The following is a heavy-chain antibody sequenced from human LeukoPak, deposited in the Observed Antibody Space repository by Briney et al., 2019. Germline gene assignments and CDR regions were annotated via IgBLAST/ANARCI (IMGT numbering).Heavy chain of an antibody. D-gene: IGHD3-22*01. CDR1: GGSISSGGFY. V-gene: IGHV4-31*03. CDR2: IYYSGST. J-gene: IGHJ1*01. Sequence: SETLSLTCTVSGGSISSGGFYWSWIRQHPGKGLEWIGYIYYSGSTYYNPSLKSRVTISVDTSKNQFSLKLSSVTAADTAVYYCARADKVTYYYDSSGYPYFQHWGQGTLVTVSS. CDR3: ARADKVTYYYDSSGYPYFQH.